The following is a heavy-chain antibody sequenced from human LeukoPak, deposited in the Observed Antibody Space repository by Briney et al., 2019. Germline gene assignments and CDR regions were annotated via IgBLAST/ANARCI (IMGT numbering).Heavy chain of an antibody. D-gene: IGHD3-22*01. J-gene: IGHJ5*02. CDR2: IYYSGST. CDR1: GGSISSYY. Sequence: SETLSLTCTVSGGSISSYYWSWIRQPPGKGLEWIGYIYYSGSTNYNPSLKSRVTISVDTSKNQFSLKLNSVTAADTAVYYCARRGLLPHNWFDPWGQGTLVTVSS. V-gene: IGHV4-59*08. CDR3: ARRGLLPHNWFDP.